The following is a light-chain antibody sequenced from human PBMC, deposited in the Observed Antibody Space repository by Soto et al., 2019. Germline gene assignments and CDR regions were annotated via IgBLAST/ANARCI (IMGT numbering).Light chain of an antibody. Sequence: EIVLTQSPATLSLSPGERATLSCRASQSVSSYLAFYQQKPGQALRLLIYDASNRATGIPARFSGSGSGTDFTLTISSLEPEDFAVYYCQQRSNWLTFGGGTKVDIK. V-gene: IGKV3-11*01. J-gene: IGKJ4*01. CDR1: QSVSSY. CDR3: QQRSNWLT. CDR2: DAS.